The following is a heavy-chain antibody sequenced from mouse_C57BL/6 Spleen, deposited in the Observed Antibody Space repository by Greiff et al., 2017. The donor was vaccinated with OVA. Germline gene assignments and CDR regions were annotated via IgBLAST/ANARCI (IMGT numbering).Heavy chain of an antibody. CDR3: AREAIYYYGSSYWYFDV. CDR1: GYSITSGYY. V-gene: IGHV3-6*01. Sequence: EVKLVESGPGLVKPSQSLSLTCSVTGYSITSGYYWNWIRQFPGNKLEWMGYISYDGSNNYNPSLQNRISTTRDTSNNQFVLKLNSVTTEDTATYYCAREAIYYYGSSYWYFDVWGTGTTVTVSS. CDR2: ISYDGSN. D-gene: IGHD1-1*01. J-gene: IGHJ1*03.